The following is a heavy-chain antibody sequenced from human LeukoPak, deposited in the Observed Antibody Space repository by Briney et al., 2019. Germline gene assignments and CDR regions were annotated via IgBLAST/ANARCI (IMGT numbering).Heavy chain of an antibody. D-gene: IGHD1-26*01. Sequence: QPGGSLRLSCAASGFTFSSAWMHWVRQAPGTGLVWVSRITDDATTTYADPVRGRFTISRDNAKNILYLQMNSLRAEDTAVYYCVRDRVGPDYWGQGTLVTVSS. CDR1: GFTFSSAW. J-gene: IGHJ4*02. V-gene: IGHV3-74*03. CDR2: ITDDATT. CDR3: VRDRVGPDY.